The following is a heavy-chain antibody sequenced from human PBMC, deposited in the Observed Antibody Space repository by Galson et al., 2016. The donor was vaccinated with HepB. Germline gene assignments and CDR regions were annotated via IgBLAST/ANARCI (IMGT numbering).Heavy chain of an antibody. J-gene: IGHJ4*02. Sequence: SLRLSCAASGFTFSDSAMHWVRQAPGKGLEWVGRIKSKIDDETIDYAAPVKARFTISRDDSTNTLYLQRNSLKTEDSAVYYTTARPYSKTGLIEFWGQRTLVTVSS. CDR2: IKSKIDDETI. V-gene: IGHV3-15*07. CDR3: TARPYSKTGLIEF. CDR1: GFTFSDSA. D-gene: IGHD1-1*01.